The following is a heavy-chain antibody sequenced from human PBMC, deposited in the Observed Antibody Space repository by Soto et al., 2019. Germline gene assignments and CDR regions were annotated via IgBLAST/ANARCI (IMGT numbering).Heavy chain of an antibody. V-gene: IGHV4-39*01. Sequence: SETLSLTCPFSGVSISSSSYYWGWIRQPPGKGLEWIGSIYYSGSTYYNPSLKSRVTISVDTSKNQFSLKLSSVTAADTAVYYCARPPRITMVRGVIGYGMDVWGQGTTVTVSS. J-gene: IGHJ6*02. CDR2: IYYSGST. D-gene: IGHD3-10*01. CDR3: ARPPRITMVRGVIGYGMDV. CDR1: GVSISSSSYY.